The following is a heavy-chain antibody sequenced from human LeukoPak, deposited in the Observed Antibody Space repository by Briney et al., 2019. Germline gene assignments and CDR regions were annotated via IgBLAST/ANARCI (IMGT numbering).Heavy chain of an antibody. D-gene: IGHD2-2*01. V-gene: IGHV4-59*01. CDR2: IYYSGST. CDR1: GVSISSYY. CDR3: ARVPGYCSSTSCLNDAFDI. Sequence: SETLSLTCTVSGVSISSYYWSWLRQPPGKGLEWLGYIYYSGSTNYNPSLKSRVTISVDTSKNQFSLKLSSVTAADTAVYYCARVPGYCSSTSCLNDAFDIWGQGTMVTVSS. J-gene: IGHJ3*02.